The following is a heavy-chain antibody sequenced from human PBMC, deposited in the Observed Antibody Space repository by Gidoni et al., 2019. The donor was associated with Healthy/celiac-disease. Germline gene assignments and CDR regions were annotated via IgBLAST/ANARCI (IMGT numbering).Heavy chain of an antibody. Sequence: QVQLQQSGPGLVKPSQTLPLPWPISGDSVSSHSAAWNWIRQSPSRGLEWLGRTYYRSKWYNDYAVSVKSRIPINPDTSKNQFSLQLNSVTPEDTAVYYCAREGGTGIAAAVPLDWFDPWGQGTLVTVSS. CDR2: TYYRSKWYN. CDR3: AREGGTGIAAAVPLDWFDP. J-gene: IGHJ5*02. D-gene: IGHD6-13*01. CDR1: GDSVSSHSAA. V-gene: IGHV6-1*01.